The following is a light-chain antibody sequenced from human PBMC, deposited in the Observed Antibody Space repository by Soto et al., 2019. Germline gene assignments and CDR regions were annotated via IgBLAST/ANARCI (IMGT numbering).Light chain of an antibody. J-gene: IGKJ1*01. V-gene: IGKV1-8*01. CDR2: GSS. Sequence: AIRMTQSPSSVSASTGDRVTITCRASQGISNYLAWYQQRPGEPPKLLIYGSSTLQGGVPSRFSATGSGTDFTLTINCLQSEDFATYYCQHYESFPWAFGQGTKVEV. CDR1: QGISNY. CDR3: QHYESFPWA.